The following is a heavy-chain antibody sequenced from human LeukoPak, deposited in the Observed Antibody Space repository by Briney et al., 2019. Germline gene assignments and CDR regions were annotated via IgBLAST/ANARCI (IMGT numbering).Heavy chain of an antibody. J-gene: IGHJ4*02. CDR2: IRGSGGST. CDR1: GFTFSSYA. V-gene: IGHV3-23*01. Sequence: GGSLRLSCAASGFTFSSYAMSWVRQAPGKGLEWVSVIRGSGGSTYYADSVKVRFTISRDNSKNTLYLQMNSLRAEDTAIYYCAKAGIVGATFRMDYWGQGTLVTVSS. D-gene: IGHD1-26*01. CDR3: AKAGIVGATFRMDY.